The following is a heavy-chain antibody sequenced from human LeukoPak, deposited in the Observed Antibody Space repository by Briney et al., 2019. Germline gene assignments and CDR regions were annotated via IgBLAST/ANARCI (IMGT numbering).Heavy chain of an antibody. CDR1: GFTFSGSA. D-gene: IGHD3-10*01. CDR3: TRLARSITMVRGVILIYYYYYGMDV. CDR2: IRSKANSYAT. J-gene: IGHJ6*04. V-gene: IGHV3-73*01. Sequence: GGSLKLSCAASGFTFSGSAMHWVRQASGKGLERVGRIRSKANSYATAYAASVKGRFTISRDDSKNTAYLQMNSLKTEDTAVYYCTRLARSITMVRGVILIYYYYYGMDVWGKGTTVTVSS.